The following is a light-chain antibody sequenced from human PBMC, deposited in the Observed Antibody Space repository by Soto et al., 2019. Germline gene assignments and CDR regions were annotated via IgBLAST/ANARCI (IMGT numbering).Light chain of an antibody. Sequence: EIVLTQSPDTLSLSPGERATLSCRASQSVRSNYLAWYQQKPGQAPRFLIYDASSRATGIPDRFSGSGSGTDFTLTISRLEPEDFAVYYCQQYYNTFPTFGQGTKVEIK. CDR2: DAS. J-gene: IGKJ1*01. V-gene: IGKV3-20*01. CDR3: QQYYNTFPT. CDR1: QSVRSNY.